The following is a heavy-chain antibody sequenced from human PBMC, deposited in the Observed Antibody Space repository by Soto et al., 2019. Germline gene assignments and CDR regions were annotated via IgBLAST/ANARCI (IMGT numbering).Heavy chain of an antibody. J-gene: IGHJ6*02. CDR3: ARAYGSGSYNPRYGMDV. CDR1: GGSISSGGYY. D-gene: IGHD3-10*01. Sequence: QVQLQESGPGLVKPSQTLSLTCTVSGGSISSGGYYWSWIRQHPGKGLEWIGYIYYSGNTYYNPYLKSRVTISVNRSRNQXSLKLSSVTAADTAVYYCARAYGSGSYNPRYGMDVWGQGTTVTVSS. CDR2: IYYSGNT. V-gene: IGHV4-31*03.